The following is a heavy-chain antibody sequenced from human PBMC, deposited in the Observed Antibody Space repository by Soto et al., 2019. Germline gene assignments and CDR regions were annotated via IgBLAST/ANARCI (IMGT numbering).Heavy chain of an antibody. J-gene: IGHJ1*01. CDR2: IYSRRST. CDR3: ARDRVESVYPEYFQH. Sequence: PRGSLKLSCAAYGFTVSSNYMSWARQAPGKELEWVSDIYSRRSTYYADSEKSRFTSSRDKSKNTQYLQMSSLRAEDTAVYYCARDRVESVYPEYFQHWGQGSLVTVSS. V-gene: IGHV3-53*01. D-gene: IGHD2-15*01. CDR1: GFTVSSNY.